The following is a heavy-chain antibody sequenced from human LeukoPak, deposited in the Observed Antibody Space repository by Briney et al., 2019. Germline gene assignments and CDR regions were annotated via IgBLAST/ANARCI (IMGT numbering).Heavy chain of an antibody. CDR3: ARATDISSWYLAY. J-gene: IGHJ4*02. CDR2: LSPNSGDT. D-gene: IGHD6-13*01. V-gene: IGHV1-2*02. Sequence: ASVKVSCKASGYTSTGYYMHWVRQAPGQELEWMGWLSPNSGDTKFAQKFQGRVTMTRDTSISTAYMELSRLRSDDTAVYYCARATDISSWYLAYWGQGTLVTVSS. CDR1: GYTSTGYY.